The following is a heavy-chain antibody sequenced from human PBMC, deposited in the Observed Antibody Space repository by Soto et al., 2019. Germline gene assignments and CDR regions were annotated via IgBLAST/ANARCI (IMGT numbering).Heavy chain of an antibody. CDR2: ISGSGGST. CDR3: AEGFSGYYYYGMDV. CDR1: GFTFSSYA. V-gene: IGHV3-23*01. J-gene: IGHJ6*02. Sequence: EVQLLESGGGLVQPGGSLRLSCAASGFTFSSYAMSWVHQAPGKGLEWVSAISGSGGSTYYADSVKGRFTIARDNSKNTLYLQMNGLKAGDTAVYYCAEGFSGYYYYGMDVWGQGTTVTVSS.